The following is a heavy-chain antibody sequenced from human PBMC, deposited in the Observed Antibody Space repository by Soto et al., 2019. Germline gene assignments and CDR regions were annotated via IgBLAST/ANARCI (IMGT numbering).Heavy chain of an antibody. Sequence: SETLSLTFTVSGGSISSGDYYWSWIRQPPGKGLEWIGYIYYSGSTYYNPSLKSRVTISVDTSKNQFSLKLSSVTAADTAVYYCASFDYGDYDNWFDPWGQGTLVTVSS. D-gene: IGHD4-17*01. CDR3: ASFDYGDYDNWFDP. J-gene: IGHJ5*02. CDR1: GGSISSGDYY. CDR2: IYYSGST. V-gene: IGHV4-30-4*01.